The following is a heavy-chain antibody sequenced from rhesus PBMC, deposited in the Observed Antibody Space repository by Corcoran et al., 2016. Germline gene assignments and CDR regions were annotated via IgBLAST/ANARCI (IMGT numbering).Heavy chain of an antibody. Sequence: QLQLQESGPGLVKPSETLSVTCAVSGGSIRSSYWSWIRQAPGKGLECIGYIYGSGSSTNYNPSLKSRVTLSVDTSKNQLSLKLSSVTTADTAVYYCARGSIAAAGTHYFDYWGQGVLVTVSS. D-gene: IGHD6-25*01. CDR1: GGSIRSSY. CDR2: IYGSGSST. V-gene: IGHV4-169*01. J-gene: IGHJ4*01. CDR3: ARGSIAAAGTHYFDY.